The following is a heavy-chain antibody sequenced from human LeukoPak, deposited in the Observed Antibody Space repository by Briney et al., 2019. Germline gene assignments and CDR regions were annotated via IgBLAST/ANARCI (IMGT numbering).Heavy chain of an antibody. J-gene: IGHJ4*02. Sequence: PGGSLRLSCAAPGFTFSSYAMSWVRQAPGKGLEWVSAISGSGGSTYYADSVKGRFTISRDNSKNTLYLQMNSLRAEDTAVYYCAKALYCSGGSCYSAFDYWGQGTLVTVSS. V-gene: IGHV3-23*01. CDR2: ISGSGGST. D-gene: IGHD2-15*01. CDR3: AKALYCSGGSCYSAFDY. CDR1: GFTFSSYA.